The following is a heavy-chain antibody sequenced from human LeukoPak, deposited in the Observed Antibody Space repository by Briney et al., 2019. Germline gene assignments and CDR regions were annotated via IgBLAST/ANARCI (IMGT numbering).Heavy chain of an antibody. CDR1: GGSFSGYY. J-gene: IGHJ5*02. D-gene: IGHD3-10*01. Sequence: SETLSLTCAVYGGSFSGYYWSWIRQPPGKGLEWIGEINHSGSTNYNPSLKSRVTISVDTSKSQFSLKLSSVTAADTAVYYCARGFRMVRGVMDWFDPWGQGTLVTVSS. CDR3: ARGFRMVRGVMDWFDP. CDR2: INHSGST. V-gene: IGHV4-34*01.